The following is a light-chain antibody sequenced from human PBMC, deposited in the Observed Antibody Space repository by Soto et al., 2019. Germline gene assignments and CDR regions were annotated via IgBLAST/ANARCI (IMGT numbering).Light chain of an antibody. CDR3: QQRYRWPIT. Sequence: IVLTQSPATLSLSAGETATLSCRASQDIGYELAWYQQTPGQAPRLLISAASNRTTGIPMRFSGRGSATDCTLTISTLGPEDSAFYYCQQRYRWPITFGQGSRLEIK. V-gene: IGKV3-11*01. J-gene: IGKJ5*01. CDR1: QDIGYE. CDR2: AAS.